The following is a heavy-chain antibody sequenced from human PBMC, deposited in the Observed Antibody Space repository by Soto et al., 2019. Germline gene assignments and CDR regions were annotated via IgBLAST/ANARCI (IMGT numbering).Heavy chain of an antibody. J-gene: IGHJ4*02. CDR3: ARRSSGWYFDY. Sequence: EVQLLESGGGLVQPGGSLRLSCAASGFTFSSYAMSWVRQAPGKGLEWVSAISGSGVSTYYAESVKGRFTISIDNSKNTLYLQMNSLIAEDTAVYYCARRSSGWYFDYWGQGTLVTVSS. CDR1: GFTFSSYA. CDR2: ISGSGVST. V-gene: IGHV3-23*01. D-gene: IGHD6-19*01.